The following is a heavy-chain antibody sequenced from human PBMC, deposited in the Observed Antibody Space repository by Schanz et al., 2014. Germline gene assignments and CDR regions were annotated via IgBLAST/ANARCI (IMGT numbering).Heavy chain of an antibody. D-gene: IGHD2-15*01. Sequence: EVQLLESGGGLVQPGGSLRLSCAASGFTFSSYAMSWVRQAPGKGLEWVSGFIVDSGNTYYADSVKGRFTISRDNSENTLYLQMNSLSADDTAVCYCAKGMGYCSGGTCYDYYYYGLDVWGQGTTVTVSS. CDR3: AKGMGYCSGGTCYDYYYYGLDV. V-gene: IGHV3-23*01. CDR2: FIVDSGNT. CDR1: GFTFSSYA. J-gene: IGHJ6*02.